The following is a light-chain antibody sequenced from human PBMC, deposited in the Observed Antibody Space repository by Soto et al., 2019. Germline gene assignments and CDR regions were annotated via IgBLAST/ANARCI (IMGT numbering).Light chain of an antibody. V-gene: IGKV3-11*01. CDR2: DAS. J-gene: IGKJ4*01. CDR3: QQRSSWPPPT. Sequence: IVLTQSPATLSLSPGERATLSCRASESVSNYLAWYQEKPGQAPRLLIYDASNRATGIPPRFSGSGSGTDFTLTISSLEPEDFAVYYCQQRSSWPPPTFGGGTKVEI. CDR1: ESVSNY.